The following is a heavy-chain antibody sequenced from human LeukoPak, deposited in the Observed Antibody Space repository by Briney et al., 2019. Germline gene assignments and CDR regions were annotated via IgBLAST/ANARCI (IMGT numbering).Heavy chain of an antibody. CDR1: GFTFSSYG. J-gene: IGHJ5*02. Sequence: PGRSLRLSCAASGFTFSSYGMHWVRQAPGKGLEWVAVISYDGSNKYYADSVKGRFTVSRDNSKNTVFLQMNDLTIEDTAIYYCAKRYSDGGFDPWGQGTLVTVSS. CDR3: AKRYSDGGFDP. D-gene: IGHD3-10*01. V-gene: IGHV3-30*18. CDR2: ISYDGSNK.